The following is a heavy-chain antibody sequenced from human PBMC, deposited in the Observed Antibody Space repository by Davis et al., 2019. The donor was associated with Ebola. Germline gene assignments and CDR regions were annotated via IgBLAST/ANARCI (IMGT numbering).Heavy chain of an antibody. CDR2: IKSKTDGGTT. D-gene: IGHD5-12*01. Sequence: GGSLRLSCAASGFTFSNAWMSWVRQAPGKGLEWVGRIKSKTDGGTTDYAAPVKGRFTISRDDSKNTLYLQMNSLKTEDTAVYYCTTGVGVATTTPPYYYYGMDVWGQGTTVTVSS. V-gene: IGHV3-15*01. CDR3: TTGVGVATTTPPYYYYGMDV. J-gene: IGHJ6*02. CDR1: GFTFSNAW.